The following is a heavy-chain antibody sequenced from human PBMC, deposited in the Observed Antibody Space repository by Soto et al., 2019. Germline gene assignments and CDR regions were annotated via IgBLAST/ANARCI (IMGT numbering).Heavy chain of an antibody. CDR3: ASKAVAGKDY. CDR1: GFTFSSYS. Sequence: GGSLRVSCAASGFTFSSYSMNWVRQAPGKGLEWVSSISSSSSYIYYADSVKGRFTISRDNAKNSLYLQMNSLRAEDTAVYYCASKAVAGKDYWGQGTLVTVSS. CDR2: ISSSSSYI. J-gene: IGHJ4*02. D-gene: IGHD6-19*01. V-gene: IGHV3-21*01.